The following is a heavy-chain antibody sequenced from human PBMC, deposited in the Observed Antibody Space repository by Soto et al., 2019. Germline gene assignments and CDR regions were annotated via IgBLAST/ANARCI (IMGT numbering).Heavy chain of an antibody. D-gene: IGHD2-8*01. CDR2: ISGSDGGT. J-gene: IGHJ5*02. CDR1: GFTFSTYA. Sequence: EVQLLESGGGLVQPGGSLRLSCAASGFTFSTYAMTWVRQAPGKGLEWVSTISGSDGGTNYADSVKGRFTISRDNSRNTLYLQMNSLRAEDTAVYYCAKTRGANRNGPDSWGQGTLVTVSS. CDR3: AKTRGANRNGPDS. V-gene: IGHV3-23*01.